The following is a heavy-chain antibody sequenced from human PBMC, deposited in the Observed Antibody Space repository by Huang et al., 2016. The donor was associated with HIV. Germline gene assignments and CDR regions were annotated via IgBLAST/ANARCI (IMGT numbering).Heavy chain of an antibody. J-gene: IGHJ4*02. Sequence: QVQLVESGGGLVKPGGSLRLSCEASGFTFSDYYMSWIRQAPGKRLEGVSYISSSGSDIYYTDSVKGRFTISRDNAKNSLYLQMNSLRAEDTAVYYCARSSGELGAPHNWGQGTLVTVSS. D-gene: IGHD1-26*01. V-gene: IGHV3-11*01. CDR3: ARSSGELGAPHN. CDR1: GFTFSDYY. CDR2: ISSSGSDI.